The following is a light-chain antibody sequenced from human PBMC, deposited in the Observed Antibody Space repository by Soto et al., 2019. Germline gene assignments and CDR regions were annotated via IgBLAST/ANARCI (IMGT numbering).Light chain of an antibody. J-gene: IGLJ3*02. V-gene: IGLV4-69*01. Sequence: QSVLTQSPSASASPGASVKLTCTLSSGHSDYTIAWHQQQPEKGPRYLMKVTSDGSHTQGDGIPDRFSGSSSGADRYLTISSLRFDDEADYYCQAWGTGGVFGGGTKLTVL. CDR3: QAWGTGGV. CDR2: VTSDGSH. CDR1: SGHSDYT.